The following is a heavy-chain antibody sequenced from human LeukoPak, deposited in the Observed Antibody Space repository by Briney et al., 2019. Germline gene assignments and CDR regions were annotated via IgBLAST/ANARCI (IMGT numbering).Heavy chain of an antibody. CDR3: ARVLRGGPYGSNSYFPYYFDY. CDR2: IYYTGNT. J-gene: IGHJ4*02. V-gene: IGHV4-31*03. CDR1: GNSITSAGYY. D-gene: IGHD3-10*01. Sequence: PSETLSLTCSVSGNSITSAGYYWSWIRQHPGKGLEWIGYIYYTGNTNYNPSLKGRITISIDTSNSQFSLKLSSVTAADTAVYYCARVLRGGPYGSNSYFPYYFDYWGQGTLVTVSS.